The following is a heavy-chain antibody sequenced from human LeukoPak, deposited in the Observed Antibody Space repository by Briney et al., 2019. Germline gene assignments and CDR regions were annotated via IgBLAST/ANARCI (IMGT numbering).Heavy chain of an antibody. V-gene: IGHV4-34*01. J-gene: IGHJ3*02. Sequence: SETLSLTCAVYGGSFSSYYWSWIRQPPGKGLEWIGEINHTGSTKYNPSLKSRVSISVDTSKNQFSLRLSSVTAADTAVYYCARRPVRITMIARAFDIWGQGTMVTVSS. CDR2: INHTGST. CDR1: GGSFSSYY. D-gene: IGHD3-22*01. CDR3: ARRPVRITMIARAFDI.